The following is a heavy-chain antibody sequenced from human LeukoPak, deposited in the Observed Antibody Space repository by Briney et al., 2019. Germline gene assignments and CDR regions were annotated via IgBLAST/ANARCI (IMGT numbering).Heavy chain of an antibody. V-gene: IGHV1-2*04. CDR3: ARDVSRLRSYVGATYGMDV. Sequence: EASVKVSCKASGYTFTVYYMHWVRQAPGQGLEWMGWINPNSGGTNYAQKFQGWVTMTRDTSISTAYMELSRLRSDDTAVYYCARDVSRLRSYVGATYGMDVWGQGTTVTVSS. D-gene: IGHD3-16*01. J-gene: IGHJ6*02. CDR2: INPNSGGT. CDR1: GYTFTVYY.